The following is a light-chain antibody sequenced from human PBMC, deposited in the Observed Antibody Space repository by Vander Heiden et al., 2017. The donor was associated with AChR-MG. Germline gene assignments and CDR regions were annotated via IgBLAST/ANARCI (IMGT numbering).Light chain of an antibody. CDR1: QDIRNY. J-gene: IGKJ4*01. Sequence: DILMTQPPSYLSASVGDRVPITCPASQDIRNYLNCYQQKPGNAPKLLIYDASHLETGGPSRCSGGGSGTDFTFTISSLQPEDIATYYCQQYDNLPSLTFGGGTKVEIK. CDR2: DAS. V-gene: IGKV1-33*01. CDR3: QQYDNLPSLT.